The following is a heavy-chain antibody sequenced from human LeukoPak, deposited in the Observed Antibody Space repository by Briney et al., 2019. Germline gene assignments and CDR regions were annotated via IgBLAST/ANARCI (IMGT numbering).Heavy chain of an antibody. Sequence: SETLSLTCAVSGYSISSGYYWGWIRPPPGKGLEWIGRIYHSGSTYYNPSLKSRVTISVDTSKNQFSLKLSSVTAADTAVYYCARVNILTGYGEFDYWGQGTLVTVSS. CDR3: ARVNILTGYGEFDY. D-gene: IGHD3-9*01. J-gene: IGHJ4*02. V-gene: IGHV4-38-2*01. CDR1: GYSISSGYY. CDR2: IYHSGST.